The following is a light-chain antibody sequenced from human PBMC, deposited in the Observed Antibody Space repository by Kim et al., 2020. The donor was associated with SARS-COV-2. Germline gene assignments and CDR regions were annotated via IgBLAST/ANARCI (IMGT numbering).Light chain of an antibody. CDR1: SIDVGDYKY. CDR2: QVN. V-gene: IGLV2-8*01. Sequence: QSALTQPPSASGSPGQSVTISCSGASIDVGDYKYVSWYQHHPGKAPKLMIYQVNKRPSGVPDRFSGSKSGNTASLTVSGLQAEDEADYYCNSYVRGDYWVFGGGTRLTVL. J-gene: IGLJ3*02. CDR3: NSYVRGDYWV.